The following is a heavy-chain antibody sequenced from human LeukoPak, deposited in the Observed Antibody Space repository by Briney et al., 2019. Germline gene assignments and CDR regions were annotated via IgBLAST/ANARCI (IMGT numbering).Heavy chain of an antibody. J-gene: IGHJ4*02. CDR1: GFSFSFYW. CDR2: IKTDGSIA. V-gene: IGHV3-74*01. D-gene: IGHD3-22*01. Sequence: GGSLRLSCAASGFSFSFYWMHWVRQAPGKGPVWVSRIKTDGSIADYADSVKGRFTISRDNAKNTLYLQMNSLRAEDTALYYCAKANLYDNSGYYFHSWGQGTLVTVSS. CDR3: AKANLYDNSGYYFHS.